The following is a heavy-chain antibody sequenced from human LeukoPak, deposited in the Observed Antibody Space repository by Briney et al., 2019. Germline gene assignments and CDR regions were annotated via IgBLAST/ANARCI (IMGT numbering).Heavy chain of an antibody. CDR1: GFTFSSYA. V-gene: IGHV3-30*04. Sequence: GRSLRLSCAASGFTFSSYAMHWVRQAPGKGLEWVAVISYDGSNKYYADSVKGRFTISRDNSKNTLYLQMKSLRAEDTAVYYCAIGPYYFDYWGQGTLVTVSS. J-gene: IGHJ4*02. CDR2: ISYDGSNK. CDR3: AIGPYYFDY. D-gene: IGHD3-10*01.